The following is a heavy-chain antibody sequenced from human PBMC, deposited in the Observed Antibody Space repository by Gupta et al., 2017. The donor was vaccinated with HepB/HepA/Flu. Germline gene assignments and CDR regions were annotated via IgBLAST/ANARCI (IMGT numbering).Heavy chain of an antibody. CDR2: ISASGGSGT. Sequence: EGQLLESGGNLVQPGGSLRLSCAASEFSFRRYAMTWVRQAPGKGLQWVATISASGGSGTYSADFVKGRSTISRDNSKNTMDLQVNSLRAEDTAIYYCARGPWFFDLWCRGTLVTVSS. V-gene: IGHV3-23*01. J-gene: IGHJ2*01. CDR3: ARGPWFFDL. CDR1: EFSFRRYA.